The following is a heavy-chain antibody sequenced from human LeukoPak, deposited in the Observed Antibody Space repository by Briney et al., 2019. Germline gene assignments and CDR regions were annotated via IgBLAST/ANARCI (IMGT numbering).Heavy chain of an antibody. J-gene: IGHJ4*02. V-gene: IGHV4-4*02. Sequence: SGTLSLTCAVSGGSISSRNWWSWVRQPPGKGLEWIGEIYHSGSTNYNPSLKSRVTISVDKSKNQFSLKLSSVTAADTAVYYCARVTRLSTGATVVTPEYYFDYWGQGTLVTVSS. CDR1: GGSISSRNW. CDR2: IYHSGST. CDR3: ARVTRLSTGATVVTPEYYFDY. D-gene: IGHD4-23*01.